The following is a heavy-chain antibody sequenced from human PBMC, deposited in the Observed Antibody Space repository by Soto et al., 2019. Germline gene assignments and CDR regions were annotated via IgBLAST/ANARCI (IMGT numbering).Heavy chain of an antibody. CDR2: INHRGGA. Sequence: SETLSLTCAAHNGSFTDYFWTWIRQSPGKGLEWIGEINHRGGATYNPSLRSRVTISIGTSKNHFCLGLRSLTAADTAVYYCVARGMTYGFVSGPHPFASRGHGTMVTVSS. CDR1: NGSFTDYF. D-gene: IGHD3-3*01. CDR3: VARGMTYGFVSGPHPFAS. V-gene: IGHV4-34*01. J-gene: IGHJ4*01.